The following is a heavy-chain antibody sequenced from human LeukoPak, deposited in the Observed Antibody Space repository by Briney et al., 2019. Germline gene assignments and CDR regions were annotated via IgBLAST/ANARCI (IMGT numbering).Heavy chain of an antibody. CDR2: IYDSGST. D-gene: IGHD1-1*01. V-gene: IGHV4-59*01. CDR3: ARGNPVATTGTKGGWFDP. J-gene: IGHJ5*02. Sequence: SEILSLTCTVPGDSISNYYWSWIRQPPGKGLEWIGYIYDSGSTNSNPSLKSRVTIALDTSKNQFSLKLRSVTAAGTALYYCARGNPVATTGTKGGWFDPWGQGTLVTVSS. CDR1: GDSISNYY.